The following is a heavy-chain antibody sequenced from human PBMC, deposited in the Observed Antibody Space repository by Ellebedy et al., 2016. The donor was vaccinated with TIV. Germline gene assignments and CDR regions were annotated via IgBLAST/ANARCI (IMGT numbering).Heavy chain of an antibody. J-gene: IGHJ4*02. CDR1: GGSIKNDNDY. D-gene: IGHD5-12*01. CDR3: STLWGRVATIPGY. Sequence: MPSETLSLTCSVSGGSIKNDNDYWGWIRQPPGKGLEWIANLYPSGNTYHIPSLTSRITISVDTSKTQFSLKLISVTAADTAVYSCSTLWGRVATIPGYWGQGTLVTVSS. CDR2: LYPSGNT. V-gene: IGHV4-39*01.